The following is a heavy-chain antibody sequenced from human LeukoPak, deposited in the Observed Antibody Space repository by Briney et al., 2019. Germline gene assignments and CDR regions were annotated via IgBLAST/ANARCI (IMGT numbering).Heavy chain of an antibody. CDR1: GGSINHYY. CDR2: VHSTGAT. J-gene: IGHJ4*02. Sequence: SETLSLTCTVSGGSINHYYWSWIRQPAGKGLEWIGRVHSTGATDYNPSLKSRVTMSVDTSKNQFFVQVNSVTAADTAMYYCARGLEVVADRPLDYWGQGTLVTVSS. V-gene: IGHV4-4*07. D-gene: IGHD2-15*01. CDR3: ARGLEVVADRPLDY.